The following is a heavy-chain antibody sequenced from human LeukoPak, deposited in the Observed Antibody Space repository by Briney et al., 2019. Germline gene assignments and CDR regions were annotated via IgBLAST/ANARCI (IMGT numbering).Heavy chain of an antibody. CDR1: GGTFSNSA. Sequence: SVKVSCKASGGTFSNSAISWVRQAPGQGLEWMGGIIPIFGTANYAQRFQGRVTITADESTSTAYLELRSLRSDDTAVYYCARDRSYYDSSGYWVFDYWGQGTLVTVSS. CDR2: IIPIFGTA. D-gene: IGHD3-22*01. V-gene: IGHV1-69*13. J-gene: IGHJ4*02. CDR3: ARDRSYYDSSGYWVFDY.